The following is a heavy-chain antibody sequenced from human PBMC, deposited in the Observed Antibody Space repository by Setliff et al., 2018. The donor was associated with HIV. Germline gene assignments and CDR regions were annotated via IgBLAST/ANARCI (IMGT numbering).Heavy chain of an antibody. Sequence: LSLTCAVYGGSFSDYYWTWICQSPGKGLEWIGEINHRGSTNYNPSLKSRVTVSVDTSKNQFSLKLGSVTAADTAVYYCARESPSSSWFYFDFWGQGTLVTVSS. CDR1: GGSFSDYY. J-gene: IGHJ4*02. D-gene: IGHD6-13*01. V-gene: IGHV4-34*01. CDR3: ARESPSSSWFYFDF. CDR2: INHRGST.